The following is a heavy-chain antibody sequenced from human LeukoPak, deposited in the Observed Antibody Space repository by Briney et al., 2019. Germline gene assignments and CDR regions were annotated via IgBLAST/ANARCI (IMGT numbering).Heavy chain of an antibody. V-gene: IGHV3-11*06. CDR2: ISSSSSYT. D-gene: IGHD3-10*01. Sequence: PGGSLRLSCAASGFTFCDYYMSWIRQAPGKGLEWVSYISSSSSYTNYADSVKGRFTISRDNAKNSLYLQMNSLRAEDTAVYYCARPTMVRGVYFDYWGQGTLVTVSS. CDR3: ARPTMVRGVYFDY. CDR1: GFTFCDYY. J-gene: IGHJ4*02.